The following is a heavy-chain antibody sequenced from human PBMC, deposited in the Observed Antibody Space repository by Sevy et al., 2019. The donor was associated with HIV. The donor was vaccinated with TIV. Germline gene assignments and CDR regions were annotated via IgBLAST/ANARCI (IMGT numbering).Heavy chain of an antibody. V-gene: IGHV1-2*02. D-gene: IGHD2-21*02. Sequence: ASVKVSCKASGYTFTSYYMNWVRQAPGQGLEWMGWINPNSSDTQYSEKFQGRVTMTRDTSISTAYMQLSSLRSDDTAVYYCARDFLAVTSIPSDAFDIWGQGSMVTVSS. CDR2: INPNSSDT. CDR1: GYTFTSYY. J-gene: IGHJ3*02. CDR3: ARDFLAVTSIPSDAFDI.